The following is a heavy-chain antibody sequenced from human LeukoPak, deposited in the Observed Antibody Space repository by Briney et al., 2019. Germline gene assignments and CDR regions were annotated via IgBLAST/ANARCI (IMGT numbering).Heavy chain of an antibody. Sequence: SQTLSLTCTVSGGSINSGTYYWSWIRQPAGKGLEWIVRMYATGSTNYNTSLESRVTISVDTTKNQFSLKLSSVTAADTAVYYCARGEKGSSSGSINYWGQGTLVTVSS. CDR1: GGSINSGTYY. J-gene: IGHJ4*02. CDR2: MYATGST. CDR3: ARGEKGSSSGSINY. V-gene: IGHV4-61*02. D-gene: IGHD6-6*01.